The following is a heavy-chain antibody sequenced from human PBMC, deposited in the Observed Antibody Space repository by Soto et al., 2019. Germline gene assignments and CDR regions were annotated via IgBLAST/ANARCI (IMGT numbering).Heavy chain of an antibody. CDR3: ARDTVIAMVRGVARSGFGP. D-gene: IGHD3-10*01. V-gene: IGHV1-69*01. CDR1: GGTFSSYA. CDR2: IIPIFGTA. Sequence: QVQLVQSGAEVKKPGSSVKVSCKASGGTFSSYAISWVRQAPGQGLEWMGGIIPIFGTANYAQKFQGRVTITADESTNTAYMELSIPRSEDTAVYYCARDTVIAMVRGVARSGFGPWGQGTLVTVSS. J-gene: IGHJ5*02.